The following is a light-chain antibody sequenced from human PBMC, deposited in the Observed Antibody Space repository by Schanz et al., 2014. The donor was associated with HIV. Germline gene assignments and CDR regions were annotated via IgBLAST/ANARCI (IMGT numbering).Light chain of an antibody. V-gene: IGLV1-40*01. CDR2: GDS. CDR1: NSNIGAGYD. Sequence: QSVLTQPPSVSGAPGQRVTISCTGNNSNIGAGYDVHWYQQLPGTAPKLLIYGDSNRPSGVPDGFSGSKSGTSASLAITGLQAEDEADYYCGTWDSNLNDWLFGGGTKLTVL. CDR3: GTWDSNLNDWL. J-gene: IGLJ3*02.